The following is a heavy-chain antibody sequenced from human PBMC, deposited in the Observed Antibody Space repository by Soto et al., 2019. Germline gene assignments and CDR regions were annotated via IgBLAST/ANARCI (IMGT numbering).Heavy chain of an antibody. V-gene: IGHV4-31*03. D-gene: IGHD3-10*01. CDR2: IYYSGST. CDR1: GGSISSGSYY. CDR3: ARGSWSFYYLDY. Sequence: QVQLQESGPGLVKPSQTLSLSCTVSGGSISSGSYYWSWIRQHPGKGLEWMGYIYYSGSTYYNPSRKSRFTISVDTSKNQFSMKLSSVTAADTAVYYCARGSWSFYYLDYWGQGTLVTVSS. J-gene: IGHJ4*02.